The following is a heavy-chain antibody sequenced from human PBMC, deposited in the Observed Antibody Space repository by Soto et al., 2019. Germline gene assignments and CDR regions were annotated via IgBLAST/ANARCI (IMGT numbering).Heavy chain of an antibody. D-gene: IGHD3-10*01. CDR2: IYYSGST. CDR1: GGSISSSSYY. Sequence: SETLSLTCTVSGGSISSSSYYWGWIRQPPGKGLEWIGSIYYSGSTYYNPSLKSRVTISVDTSKNQFSLKLSSVTAADTAVYYCARPALLWFGERVWFDPWGQGTLVTVSS. V-gene: IGHV4-39*01. CDR3: ARPALLWFGERVWFDP. J-gene: IGHJ5*02.